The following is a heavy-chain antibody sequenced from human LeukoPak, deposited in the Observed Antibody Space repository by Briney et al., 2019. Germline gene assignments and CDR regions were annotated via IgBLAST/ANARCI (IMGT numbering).Heavy chain of an antibody. CDR3: ARLREYSYGPGDF. Sequence: SETLSLTCTVSGGSISSNGYYWGWIRQPPGKGLEWIGSIYHIGSSSSTPSRRSRVTISIDPSKNPLSLKLSSVTAADTAVYFCARLREYSYGPGDFWGQGTLVTVSS. CDR1: GGSISSNGYY. J-gene: IGHJ4*02. D-gene: IGHD5-18*01. V-gene: IGHV4-39*01. CDR2: IYHIGSS.